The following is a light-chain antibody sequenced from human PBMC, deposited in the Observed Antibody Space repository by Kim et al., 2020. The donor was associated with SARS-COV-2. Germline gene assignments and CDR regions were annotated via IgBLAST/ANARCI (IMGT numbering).Light chain of an antibody. CDR3: QHYKNYPIT. CDR1: QGISNF. J-gene: IGKJ5*01. V-gene: IGKV1-16*01. CDR2: AAS. Sequence: DIQMTQSPSSLSASVGDTITIKCRASQGISNFLAWFQQKPGRATKSLIYAASSLQSGVPSRFSGSGSGTDFTLTISSLQPEDFAIYYCQHYKNYPITTGQGTRLEIK.